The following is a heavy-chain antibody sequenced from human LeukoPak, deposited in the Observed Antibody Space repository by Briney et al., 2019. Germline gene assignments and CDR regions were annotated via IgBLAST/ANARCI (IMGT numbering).Heavy chain of an antibody. CDR3: SKDRGGTNGDYFDY. D-gene: IGHD3-10*01. Sequence: GGSLRLSCAASGFTFSSYAMSWVSQSPGKGLEWVSAIGGSGGTTKYADSVKGRFTISRDNSKNTQYLQMSSLRAEDTAVYYCSKDRGGTNGDYFDYWGQGTLVTVSS. CDR1: GFTFSSYA. CDR2: IGGSGGTT. V-gene: IGHV3-23*01. J-gene: IGHJ4*02.